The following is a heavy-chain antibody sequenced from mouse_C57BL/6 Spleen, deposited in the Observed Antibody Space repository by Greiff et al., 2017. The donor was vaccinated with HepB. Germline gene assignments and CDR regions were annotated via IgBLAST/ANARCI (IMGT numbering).Heavy chain of an antibody. CDR2: IYPGAGDT. CDR3: ARSGTTVVAGDAMDY. D-gene: IGHD1-1*01. CDR1: FYSFISSW. J-gene: IGHJ4*01. V-gene: IGHV1-82*01. Sequence: SFHSSFYSFISSWVNWVKQRPGKGLEWIGRIYPGAGDTNYNGKFKGTATLTADKASSTAYMQLSSLTSEDSAVYFCARSGTTVVAGDAMDYWGQGTSVTVSS.